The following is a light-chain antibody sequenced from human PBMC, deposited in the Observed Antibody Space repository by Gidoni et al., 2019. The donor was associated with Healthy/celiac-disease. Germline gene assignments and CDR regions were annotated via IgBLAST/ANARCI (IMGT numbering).Light chain of an antibody. CDR1: QDITNY. V-gene: IGKV1-27*01. CDR2: AAS. J-gene: IGKJ3*01. Sequence: DIQMTQSPSSLSASVGDRVTITCRASQDITNYLAWYQQKPGKVPKLLVYAASTLQSGVPSRFSGSGSGTDFTLTINRLQPEDVASYYCQKYNSVLTFGPGTKVDIK. CDR3: QKYNSVLT.